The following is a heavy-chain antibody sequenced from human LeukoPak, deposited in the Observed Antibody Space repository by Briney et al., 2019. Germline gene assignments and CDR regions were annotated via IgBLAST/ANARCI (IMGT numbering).Heavy chain of an antibody. D-gene: IGHD5-24*01. Sequence: SETLSLTCAVYGGSFSGYYWSWIRQPPGKGLEWIGYIYYSGSTNYNPSLKSRVTISVDTSKNQFSLKLSSVTAADTAVYYCARGRDVLDYWGQGTLVTVSS. V-gene: IGHV4-59*01. CDR1: GGSFSGYY. J-gene: IGHJ4*02. CDR3: ARGRDVLDY. CDR2: IYYSGST.